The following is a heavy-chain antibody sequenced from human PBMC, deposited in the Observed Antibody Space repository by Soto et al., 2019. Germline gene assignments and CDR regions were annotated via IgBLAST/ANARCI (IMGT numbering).Heavy chain of an antibody. CDR1: GYTFTSYG. V-gene: IGHV1-18*01. Sequence: SVNVSCKASGYTFTSYGISWVRQAPGQGLEWMGWISAYNGNTNYAQKLQGRVTMTTDTSTSTAYMELRSLRSDDTAVYYCASDKCSGYHNLFAPCGRRTLVLVSS. CDR2: ISAYNGNT. J-gene: IGHJ5*02. CDR3: ASDKCSGYHNLFAP. D-gene: IGHD6-19*01.